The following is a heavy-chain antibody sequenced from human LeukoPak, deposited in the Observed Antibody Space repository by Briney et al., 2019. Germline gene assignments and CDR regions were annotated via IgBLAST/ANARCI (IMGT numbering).Heavy chain of an antibody. D-gene: IGHD6-19*01. CDR1: GYTFTSYY. Sequence: GASVKVSCKASGYTFTSYYMHWVRQAPGQGLEWMGGIIPIFGTANYAQKFQGRVTITADESTSTAYMELSSLRSEDTAVYYCASLEIAVADWGQGTLVTVSS. CDR2: IIPIFGTA. V-gene: IGHV1-69*13. J-gene: IGHJ4*02. CDR3: ASLEIAVAD.